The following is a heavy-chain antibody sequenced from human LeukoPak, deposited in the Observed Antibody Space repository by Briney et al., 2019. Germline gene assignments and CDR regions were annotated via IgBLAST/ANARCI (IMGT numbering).Heavy chain of an antibody. CDR1: GFTFSSYG. CDR2: ISGSGGST. CDR3: AKASTYYDILTGYRDYYYYYMDV. V-gene: IGHV3-23*01. D-gene: IGHD3-9*01. J-gene: IGHJ6*03. Sequence: GGSLRLSCAASGFTFSSYGMSWVRQAPGKGLEWVSAISGSGGSTYYADSVKGRFTISRDNSKNTLYLQMNSLRAEDTAVYYCAKASTYYDILTGYRDYYYYYMDVWGEGTTVTVSS.